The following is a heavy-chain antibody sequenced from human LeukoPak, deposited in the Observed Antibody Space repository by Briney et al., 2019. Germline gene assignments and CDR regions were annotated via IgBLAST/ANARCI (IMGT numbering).Heavy chain of an antibody. CDR3: ARGSDWVSFDY. CDR2: ISSSGSTI. CDR1: GFTFSDYY. Sequence: GRSLRLSCAASGFTFSDYYMSWIRQAPGEGLEWVSYISSSGSTIYYADSVKGRFTISRDNAKNSLYLQMNSLRAEDTAVYYCARGSDWVSFDYWGQGTLVTVSS. V-gene: IGHV3-11*01. J-gene: IGHJ4*02. D-gene: IGHD3-9*01.